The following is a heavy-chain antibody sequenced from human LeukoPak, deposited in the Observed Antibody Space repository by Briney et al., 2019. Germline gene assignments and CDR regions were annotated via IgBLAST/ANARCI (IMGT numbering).Heavy chain of an antibody. CDR2: IWYDGSNK. CDR1: GFTFSSYG. CDR3: AKGGYFDWLLSVFDY. D-gene: IGHD3-9*01. J-gene: IGHJ4*02. Sequence: PGGALRLSCAASGFTFSSYGMHGVRQAPGKGLEGVAVIWYDGSNKYYADSVKGRFTISRDNSKNTLHLQMNSLRAEDTAVYYCAKGGYFDWLLSVFDYWGQGTLVTVSS. V-gene: IGHV3-33*06.